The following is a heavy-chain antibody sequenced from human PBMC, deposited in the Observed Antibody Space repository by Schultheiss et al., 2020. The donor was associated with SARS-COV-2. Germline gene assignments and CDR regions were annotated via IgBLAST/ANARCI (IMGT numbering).Heavy chain of an antibody. D-gene: IGHD1-26*01. CDR3: ARSSGSYYRFDY. CDR1: GGSFSGYY. Sequence: SETLSLTCAVYGGSFSGYYWSWIRQHPGKGLEWIGYIYYSGSTYYNPSLKSRVTISVDTSKNQFSLKLSSVTAADTAVYYCARSSGSYYRFDYWGQGTLVTVSS. J-gene: IGHJ4*02. V-gene: IGHV4-34*01. CDR2: IYYSGST.